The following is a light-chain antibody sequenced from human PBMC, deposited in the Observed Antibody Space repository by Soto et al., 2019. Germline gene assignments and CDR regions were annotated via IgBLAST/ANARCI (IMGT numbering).Light chain of an antibody. J-gene: IGKJ4*01. CDR1: QGITSY. CDR3: QQSYSTPLT. Sequence: IQLTQSPSSLSASVGDSVTITCRASQGITSYLAWYQQKPGKAPNLLIYGASTLQSGVPSRFSGSGSGTDFTLTINSLQAEDFATYYCQQSYSTPLTFGGGTKVDIK. V-gene: IGKV1-9*01. CDR2: GAS.